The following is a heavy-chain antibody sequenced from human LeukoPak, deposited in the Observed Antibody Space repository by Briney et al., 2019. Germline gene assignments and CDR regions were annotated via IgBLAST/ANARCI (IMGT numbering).Heavy chain of an antibody. CDR2: ISHDGSTK. V-gene: IGHV3-30*04. Sequence: PGGSLRLSCAASGFTFDSYAIHWVRQAPGKGLTWVAAISHDGSTKHYAGSVKGRFTISRDNSKNTLYLLMNRLNTEDTAVYFCTRERWLQSFDYWGKGTLVTVSA. CDR1: GFTFDSYA. J-gene: IGHJ4*02. CDR3: TRERWLQSFDY. D-gene: IGHD5-24*01.